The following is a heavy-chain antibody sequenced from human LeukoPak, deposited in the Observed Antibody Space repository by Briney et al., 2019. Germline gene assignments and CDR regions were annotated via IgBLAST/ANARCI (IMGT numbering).Heavy chain of an antibody. Sequence: SETLSLTCTVSGASISSGSYYWGWVRQPAGRGLEWIARISSGGSPNYNPSLQSRVTISVDTSKNQFSLELSSVTAADTAVYYCARDLAQWPFYWFDPWGQGTLVIVSS. V-gene: IGHV4-61*02. J-gene: IGHJ5*02. CDR3: ARDLAQWPFYWFDP. CDR1: GASISSGSYY. CDR2: ISSGGSP. D-gene: IGHD6-19*01.